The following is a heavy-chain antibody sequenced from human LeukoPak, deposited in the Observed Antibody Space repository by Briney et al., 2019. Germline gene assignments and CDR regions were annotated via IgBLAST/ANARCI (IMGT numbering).Heavy chain of an antibody. CDR3: ARRSLGSSSTPLDY. V-gene: IGHV4-4*07. J-gene: IGHJ4*02. CDR2: IYTSGST. CDR1: GDSISSYY. D-gene: IGHD6-13*01. Sequence: SETLSLTCTVSGDSISSYYWSWIRQPAGKGLEWIGRIYTSGSTNYNPSLKSRLTMSVDTSKNQFSLKLSSVTAADTAVYYCARRSLGSSSTPLDYWGQGTLVTVSS.